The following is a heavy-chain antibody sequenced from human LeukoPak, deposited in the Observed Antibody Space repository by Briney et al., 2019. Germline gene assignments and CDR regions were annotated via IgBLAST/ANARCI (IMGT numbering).Heavy chain of an antibody. CDR2: IDSDGSST. CDR3: SRGDCTSTTCHNWFDP. CDR1: GYTFSRYW. Sequence: GGSLRLSCAGSGYTFSRYWMHWVRQAPGTGLVWVSRIDSDGSSTDYADSVKGRFTISRDNAKNTLYLQMNSLRADDTAVYYCSRGDCTSTTCHNWFDPWGQGTLVTVSS. J-gene: IGHJ5*02. D-gene: IGHD2-2*01. V-gene: IGHV3-74*01.